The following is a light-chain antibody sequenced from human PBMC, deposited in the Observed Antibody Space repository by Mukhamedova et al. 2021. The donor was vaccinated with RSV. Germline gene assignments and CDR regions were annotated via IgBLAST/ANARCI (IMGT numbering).Light chain of an antibody. J-gene: IGLJ2*01. CDR2: EDN. Sequence: GTISCTRSSGSIASNYVQWYQQRPGSSPTTVIYEDNQRPSGVPDRFSGSIDSSSNSASLTISGLKTEDEADYYCQSYDSSNHVVF. CDR1: SGSIASNY. V-gene: IGLV6-57*01. CDR3: QSYDSSNHVV.